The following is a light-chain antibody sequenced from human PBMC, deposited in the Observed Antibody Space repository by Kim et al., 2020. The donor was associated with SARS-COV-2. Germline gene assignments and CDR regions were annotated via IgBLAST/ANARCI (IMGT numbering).Light chain of an antibody. CDR2: DVS. CDR1: SSDVGGYNY. J-gene: IGLJ2*01. V-gene: IGLV2-14*03. Sequence: GQSITISCTGTSSDVGGYNYVSWYQQHPGKAPKLTIYDVSNRPSGVSNRFSGSKSGNTASLTISGLQAEDEADYYCSSYTSSSTLVFGGGTKLTVL. CDR3: SSYTSSSTLV.